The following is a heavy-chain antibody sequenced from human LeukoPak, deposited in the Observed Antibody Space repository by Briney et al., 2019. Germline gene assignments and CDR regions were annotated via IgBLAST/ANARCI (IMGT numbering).Heavy chain of an antibody. CDR3: VTLELAPP. Sequence: GGSLRLSCAASRLIVTNYWMTWVRQAPGKGLEGVATINDDGSQKYYVDAVKGRFTISKDIAKSSLYLQMNSLRVEDTAQYYCVTLELAPPGGQGTLVTVSP. D-gene: IGHD1-7*01. V-gene: IGHV3-7*01. CDR2: INDDGSQK. CDR1: RLIVTNYW. J-gene: IGHJ4*02.